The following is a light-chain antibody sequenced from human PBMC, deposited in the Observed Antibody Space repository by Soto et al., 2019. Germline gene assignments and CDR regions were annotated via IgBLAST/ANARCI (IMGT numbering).Light chain of an antibody. CDR3: SAFTTNSTVI. Sequence: QSALTQPASVSGSPGQSITISCTGSNSDIGAYVFVSWYQQHPGKAPKLIIYEVSNRPSGVSNRFSGSKSGYTASLTISGLQAEDESDYYCSAFTTNSTVIFGGGTKLTV. CDR1: NSDIGAYVF. V-gene: IGLV2-14*01. J-gene: IGLJ2*01. CDR2: EVS.